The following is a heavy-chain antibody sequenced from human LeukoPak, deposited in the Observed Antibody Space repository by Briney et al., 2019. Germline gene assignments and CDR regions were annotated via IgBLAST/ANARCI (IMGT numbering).Heavy chain of an antibody. CDR1: GFTFSSYA. CDR3: ARSPMIVVVITELDY. D-gene: IGHD3-22*01. J-gene: IGHJ4*02. V-gene: IGHV3-23*01. CDR2: ISGSGGST. Sequence: GGSLRLSCAASGFTFSSYAMSWVRQAPGKGLEWVSAISGSGGSTYYADSVKGRFTISRDNSKNTLYLQMNSLRAEDTAVYYCARSPMIVVVITELDYWGQGTLVTVSS.